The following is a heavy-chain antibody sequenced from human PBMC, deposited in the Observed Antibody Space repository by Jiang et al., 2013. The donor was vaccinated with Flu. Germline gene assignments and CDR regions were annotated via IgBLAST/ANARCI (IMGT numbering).Heavy chain of an antibody. Sequence: KPTQTLTLTCTFSGFSLDTSAMCVSWIRQSPGKALEWLAVIDWNDDKYYDKSLETRLSISKDTSKNQVFLTMTNMAPEDTGTYYCARVGSCSNYYDYDRGTYRLYALAFGYDMDVWGQGTTVTVSS. CDR2: IDWNDDK. CDR3: ARVGSCSNYYDYDRGTYRLYALAFGYDMDV. V-gene: IGHV2-70*01. J-gene: IGHJ6*03. D-gene: IGHD3-16*02. CDR1: GFSLDTSAMC.